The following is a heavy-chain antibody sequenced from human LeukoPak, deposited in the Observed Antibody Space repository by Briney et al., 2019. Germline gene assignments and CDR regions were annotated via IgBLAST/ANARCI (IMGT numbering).Heavy chain of an antibody. J-gene: IGHJ4*02. CDR1: GYTFGTYW. CDR3: ARSDWLQYYFDY. CDR2: INPSDSDT. D-gene: IGHD3-9*01. V-gene: IGHV5-51*01. Sequence: GESLKISCKGSGYTFGTYWIAWVRQMPGKGLEWMGIINPSDSDTRYSPSFQGQVTISADKSISVVYLQWSSLKASDTAIYYCARSDWLQYYFDYWGLGTLVTVSS.